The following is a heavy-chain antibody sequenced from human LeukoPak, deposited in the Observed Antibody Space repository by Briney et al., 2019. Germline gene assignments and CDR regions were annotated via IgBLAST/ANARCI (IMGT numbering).Heavy chain of an antibody. Sequence: GGSLRLSCLTSGFTLSTNAMSWVRQAPGKGLEWISGISGSGASTYYADSVTGRFTISRDNSRNTPYLQMNSLRGDDTAVYYCAKDVGKWESLHFFDYWGQGTLVTVSS. CDR1: GFTLSTNA. J-gene: IGHJ4*02. CDR3: AKDVGKWESLHFFDY. D-gene: IGHD1-26*01. V-gene: IGHV3-23*01. CDR2: ISGSGAST.